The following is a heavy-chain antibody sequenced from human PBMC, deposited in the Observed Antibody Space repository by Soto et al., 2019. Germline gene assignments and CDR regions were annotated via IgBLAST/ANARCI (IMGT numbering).Heavy chain of an antibody. Sequence: QVQLVESGGGVVQPGRSLRLSCAASGFTFSSYGMHWVRQAPGKGLEWVAVIWYDGSNKYYADSVKGRFTISRDNSKNTLYLQMNSLRAEDTAVYYGARDQGIVVVPAARGGMDVWGQGTTVTVSS. CDR1: GFTFSSYG. CDR2: IWYDGSNK. V-gene: IGHV3-33*01. D-gene: IGHD2-2*01. J-gene: IGHJ6*02. CDR3: ARDQGIVVVPAARGGMDV.